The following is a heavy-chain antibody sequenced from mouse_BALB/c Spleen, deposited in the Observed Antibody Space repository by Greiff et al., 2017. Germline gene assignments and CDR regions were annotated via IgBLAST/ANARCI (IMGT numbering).Heavy chain of an antibody. J-gene: IGHJ1*01. CDR1: GYTFTDYA. CDR2: ISTYYGDA. CDR3: ARSGKRDWYFDV. V-gene: IGHV1S137*01. Sequence: VMLVESGAELVRPGVSVKISCKGSGYTFTDYAMHWVKQSHAKSLEWIGVISTYYGDASYNQKFKGKATMTVDKSSSTAYMELARLTSEDSAIYYCARSGKRDWYFDVWGAGTTVTVSS. D-gene: IGHD3-2*02.